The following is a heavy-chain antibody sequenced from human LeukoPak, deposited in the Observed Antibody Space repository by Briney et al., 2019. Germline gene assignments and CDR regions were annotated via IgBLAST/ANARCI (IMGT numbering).Heavy chain of an antibody. CDR1: GGTFSSYA. D-gene: IGHD1-26*01. V-gene: IGHV1-69*13. J-gene: IGHJ6*02. CDR2: IIPIFGTA. CDR3: ATEGELPTGGYYYGMDV. Sequence: SVKVSCKASGGTFSSYAISWVRQAPGQGLEWMGGIIPIFGTANYAQKFQGRVTITADESTSTAYMELSSLRAEDTAVYYCATEGELPTGGYYYGMDVWGQGTTVTVSS.